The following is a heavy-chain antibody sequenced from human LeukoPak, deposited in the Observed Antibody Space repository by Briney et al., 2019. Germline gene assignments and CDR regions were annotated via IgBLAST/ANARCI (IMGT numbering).Heavy chain of an antibody. Sequence: GGSLRLSCAASGFTFSSYAMHWVRQAPGKGLEWVAVISYDGSNKYYADSVKGRFTTSRDNAKNSLYLQMNSLRAEDTAVYYCARDGRYCSSTSCYVQNWFDPWGQGTLVTVSS. CDR1: GFTFSSYA. CDR2: ISYDGSNK. V-gene: IGHV3-30*04. D-gene: IGHD2-2*01. J-gene: IGHJ5*02. CDR3: ARDGRYCSSTSCYVQNWFDP.